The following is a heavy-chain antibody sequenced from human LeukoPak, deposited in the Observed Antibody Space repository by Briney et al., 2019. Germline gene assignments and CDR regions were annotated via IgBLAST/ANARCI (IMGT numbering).Heavy chain of an antibody. V-gene: IGHV3-23*01. J-gene: IGHJ4*02. CDR2: IRGSGGGT. CDR3: AKDFYYDSSGQLDY. CDR1: GFTFRSYA. Sequence: GGSLRLSCAASGFTFRSYAMTWVRQAPGKGLEWVSAIRGSGGGTYYADSAKGRFTISRDNSENTVYLQINSLRAEDTAVYYCAKDFYYDSSGQLDYWGQGTLVTVSS. D-gene: IGHD3-22*01.